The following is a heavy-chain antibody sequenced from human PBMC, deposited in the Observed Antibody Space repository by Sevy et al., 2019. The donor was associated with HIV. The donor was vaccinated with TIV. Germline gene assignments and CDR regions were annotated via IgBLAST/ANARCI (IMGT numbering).Heavy chain of an antibody. CDR2: FDPEDDET. CDR1: GYSVIEFS. Sequence: ASVKVSCKVSGYSVIEFSMHWVRQAPGKGLEWMGTFDPEDDETIYAQKIQGRVTMTEDTSTDTAYMELSSLGSEDTAMYYCPTTKVYYVRRGYPLDYWGQGTLVTVSS. J-gene: IGHJ4*02. D-gene: IGHD3-22*01. CDR3: PTTKVYYVRRGYPLDY. V-gene: IGHV1-24*01.